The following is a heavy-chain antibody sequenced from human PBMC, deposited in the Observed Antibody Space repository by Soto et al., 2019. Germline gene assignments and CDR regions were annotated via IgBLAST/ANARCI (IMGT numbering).Heavy chain of an antibody. CDR3: AKEGIYSTSSRGWLDP. V-gene: IGHV3-33*06. CDR2: IWYDGSNK. Sequence: GGSLRLSCAASGFTFHTYAMHWFRQAPGKGLEWVALIWYDGSNKYYADSVKGRFTISRDNSKDTLYLQMNSLRAEDTAVYFCAKEGIYSTSSRGWLDPWGQGTLVTVSS. J-gene: IGHJ5*02. CDR1: GFTFHTYA. D-gene: IGHD6-6*01.